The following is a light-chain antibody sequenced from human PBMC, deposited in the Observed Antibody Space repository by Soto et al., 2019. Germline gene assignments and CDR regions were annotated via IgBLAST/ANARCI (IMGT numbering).Light chain of an antibody. V-gene: IGKV3D-15*01. J-gene: IGKJ1*01. CDR2: DAY. CDR1: LNVNSY. Sequence: VLTQSPATLSLSPGERATLSCRASLNVNSYLAWYQQKPGQAHRLXIYDAYNRAPGIQARFSGSASGTEFTLTIRSLQSEDFAVYYCKQYNNWPRTFGQGTKVDIK. CDR3: KQYNNWPRT.